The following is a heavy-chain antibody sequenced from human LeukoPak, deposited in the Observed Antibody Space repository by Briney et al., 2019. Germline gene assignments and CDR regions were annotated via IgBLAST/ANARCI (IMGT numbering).Heavy chain of an antibody. Sequence: GGSLRLSSSASGFIFSSYAMHWVRQAPGKGLVWVASITYDGNNKFYPDSVKGRFTISRDNSKNTLYLQMAGLRPDDTAVYYCAKAQIVGVTDCFESWGQGALVTVSS. V-gene: IGHV3-30*02. D-gene: IGHD3-16*01. CDR1: GFIFSSYA. CDR3: AKAQIVGVTDCFES. J-gene: IGHJ4*02. CDR2: ITYDGNNK.